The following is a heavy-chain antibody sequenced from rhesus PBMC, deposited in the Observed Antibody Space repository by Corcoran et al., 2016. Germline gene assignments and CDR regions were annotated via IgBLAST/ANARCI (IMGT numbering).Heavy chain of an antibody. CDR2: IGGSSGHP. J-gene: IGHJ4*01. CDR1: VVSFRGYY. V-gene: IGHV4-165*02. CDR3: VRNPAGGCGSTYCPYYFDY. Sequence: QVKLQESGPRPVQPSETLSLTCAVYVVSFRGYYWNCTFKPPVNGLAWVGSIGGSSGHPFNNPSRKSRVTISTDTSKNQFALKRTSVTAADTAVYYCVRNPAGGCGSTYCPYYFDYWGQGVLVTVSS. D-gene: IGHD2-15*01.